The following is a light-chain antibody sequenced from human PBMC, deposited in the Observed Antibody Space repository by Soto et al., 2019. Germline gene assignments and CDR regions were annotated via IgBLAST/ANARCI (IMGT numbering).Light chain of an antibody. CDR2: EVS. J-gene: IGLJ1*01. CDR1: SSDVGGYDY. CDR3: SSYSISTAYL. Sequence: LTQPASVSGSPGQSITISCTGTSSDVGGYDYVSWYQLHPGKAPKLMVFEVSNRPSGVSYRFSGSKSGNTAPLTISGLQAEDEADYFCSSYSISTAYLFGTGTKVTVL. V-gene: IGLV2-14*01.